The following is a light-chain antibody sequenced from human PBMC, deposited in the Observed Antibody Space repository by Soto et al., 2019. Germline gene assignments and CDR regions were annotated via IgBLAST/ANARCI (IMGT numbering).Light chain of an antibody. CDR1: QSISSY. CDR3: QQYNSYST. CDR2: DAS. J-gene: IGKJ1*01. V-gene: IGKV1-5*01. Sequence: DIQMTQSPSSLSASVGDRVTITCRASQSISSYLNWYQQKPGKAPKLLIYDASRLHSGVPSRFSGSGSGTDFTLTISSLQPDDFATYYCQQYNSYSTFGQGTKVDIK.